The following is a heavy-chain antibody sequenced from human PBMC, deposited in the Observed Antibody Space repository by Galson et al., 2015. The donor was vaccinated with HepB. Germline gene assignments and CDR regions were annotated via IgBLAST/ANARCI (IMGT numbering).Heavy chain of an antibody. Sequence: SLRLSCAASGFTFSNAWMSWVRQAPGKGLEWVGRIKSKTDGGTTDYAAPVKGRFTISRDDSKNTLYLQMNSLKTEDTAVYYCTTDRDVGMITFGGVIVPIDYWGQGTLVTVSS. J-gene: IGHJ4*02. CDR2: IKSKTDGGTT. D-gene: IGHD3-16*02. CDR3: TTDRDVGMITFGGVIVPIDY. CDR1: GFTFSNAW. V-gene: IGHV3-15*01.